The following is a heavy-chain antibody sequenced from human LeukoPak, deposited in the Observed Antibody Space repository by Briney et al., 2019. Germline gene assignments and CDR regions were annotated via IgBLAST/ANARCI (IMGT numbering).Heavy chain of an antibody. Sequence: GGSLRLSCAASGFSFSSSTMNWARQAPGKGLEWVSSIGSTSSDKYYIESVKGRFTISRDNSKNTLYLQMSSLRAEDTAVYYCVNPYDSSGSTSHYWGQGTLVTVSS. V-gene: IGHV3-21*01. CDR2: IGSTSSDK. D-gene: IGHD3-22*01. CDR1: GFSFSSST. CDR3: VNPYDSSGSTSHY. J-gene: IGHJ4*02.